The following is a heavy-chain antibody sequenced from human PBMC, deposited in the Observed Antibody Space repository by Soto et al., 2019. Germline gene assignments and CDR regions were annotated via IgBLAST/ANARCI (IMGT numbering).Heavy chain of an antibody. Sequence: ASVKVSCKASGHTFTSYGISWVRQAPGQGLEWMGWISAYNGNTNYAQKLQGRVTMTTDTSTSTAYMELRSLRSDDAAVYYCARDRDPGRITIFGVVPDYWGQGTLVTVSS. CDR2: ISAYNGNT. J-gene: IGHJ4*02. CDR3: ARDRDPGRITIFGVVPDY. V-gene: IGHV1-18*01. D-gene: IGHD3-3*01. CDR1: GHTFTSYG.